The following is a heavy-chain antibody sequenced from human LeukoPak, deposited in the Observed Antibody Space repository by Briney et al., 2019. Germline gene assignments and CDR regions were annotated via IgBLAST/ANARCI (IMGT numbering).Heavy chain of an antibody. V-gene: IGHV3-23*01. Sequence: GGSLRLSCAASGFNFSSYGMSWVRQAPGKGLEWVSAISGSGGSTYYADSVKGRFTISRDNSKNSLYLQMNSLRAEDTAVYYCAELGITMIGGVWGKGTTVTISS. D-gene: IGHD3-10*02. CDR1: GFNFSSYG. CDR2: ISGSGGST. J-gene: IGHJ6*04. CDR3: AELGITMIGGV.